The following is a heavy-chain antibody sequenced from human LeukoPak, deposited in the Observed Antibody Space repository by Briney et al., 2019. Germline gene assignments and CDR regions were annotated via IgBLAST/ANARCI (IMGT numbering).Heavy chain of an antibody. CDR2: IYYNGIS. V-gene: IGHV4-59*12. Sequence: SETLSLTCTVSGGSISGYYWSWIRQPPGKGLEWIAYIYYNGISNYNPSLKSRVIISVDMSKNQFSLKLSSVTAADTAVYYCARDYYDSRGYLQFDYWGQGTLVTVSS. CDR1: GGSISGYY. CDR3: ARDYYDSRGYLQFDY. J-gene: IGHJ4*02. D-gene: IGHD3-22*01.